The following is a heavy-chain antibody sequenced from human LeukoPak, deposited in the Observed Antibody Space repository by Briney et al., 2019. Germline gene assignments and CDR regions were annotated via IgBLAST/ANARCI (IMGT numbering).Heavy chain of an antibody. CDR1: GFTFSSYG. J-gene: IGHJ6*03. V-gene: IGHV3-30*02. Sequence: GGSLRLSCAASGFTFSSYGMHWVRQAPGKGLEWVAFIRYDGSNKYYADSVKGRFTISRDNSKNTLYLQMNSLRAEDTAVYYCAKDGGDIVVVPAAITTEISYYYYMDVWGKGTTVTVSS. CDR2: IRYDGSNK. D-gene: IGHD2-2*02. CDR3: AKDGGDIVVVPAAITTEISYYYYMDV.